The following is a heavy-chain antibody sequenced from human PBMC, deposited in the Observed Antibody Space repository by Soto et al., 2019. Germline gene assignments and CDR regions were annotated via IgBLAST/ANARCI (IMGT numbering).Heavy chain of an antibody. CDR1: GGSISSGGYS. Sequence: SETLSLTCAVSGGSISSGGYSWSWIRQPPGKGLEWIGYIYHSGSTYYNPSLKSRVTISVDRSKNQFSLKLSSVTAADTAVYYCARAPKYCTNGVCYTLNFDYWGQGTLVTVSS. CDR3: ARAPKYCTNGVCYTLNFDY. D-gene: IGHD2-8*01. V-gene: IGHV4-30-2*01. CDR2: IYHSGST. J-gene: IGHJ4*02.